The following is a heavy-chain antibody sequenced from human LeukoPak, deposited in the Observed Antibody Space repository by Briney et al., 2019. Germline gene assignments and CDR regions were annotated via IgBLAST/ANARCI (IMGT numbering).Heavy chain of an antibody. CDR3: ARVGYYYESSSYSAAFDI. V-gene: IGHV3-20*04. J-gene: IGHJ3*02. D-gene: IGHD3-22*01. CDR2: INWNGGST. CDR1: GFTFDDYG. Sequence: PGGSLRLSCTASGFTFDDYGMSWVRQAPGKGLEWVSGINWNGGSTGYADSVKGRFTISRDNAKNSLYLQMNSLRAEDTALYYCARVGYYYESSSYSAAFDIWGQGAMVTVSS.